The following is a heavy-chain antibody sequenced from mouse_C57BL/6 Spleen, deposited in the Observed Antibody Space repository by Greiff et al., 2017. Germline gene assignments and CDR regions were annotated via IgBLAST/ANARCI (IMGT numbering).Heavy chain of an antibody. V-gene: IGHV1-50*01. Sequence: VQLQQPGAELVKPGASVKLSCTASGYTFTSYWMQWVQQRPGQGLEWIGVIDPSASYTNYNQNFKAKATLTVDTSSSTAYMQLSSLTSEDSAVYYCARPGRKAMDDWGQGTSVTVSS. CDR3: ARPGRKAMDD. CDR1: GYTFTSYW. CDR2: IDPSASYT. D-gene: IGHD3-3*01. J-gene: IGHJ4*01.